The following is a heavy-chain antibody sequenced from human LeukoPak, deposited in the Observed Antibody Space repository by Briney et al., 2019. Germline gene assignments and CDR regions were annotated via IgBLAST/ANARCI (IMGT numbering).Heavy chain of an antibody. CDR2: IIPIFGTA. J-gene: IGHJ3*02. Sequence: GASMKVSCKASGGTFSGYAISWVLQAPGQGLEWMGGIIPIFGTANYAQKFQGRVTITTDESTSTAYMELSSLRSEDTAVYYCPRYSSSLCPYAFDIWGQGTMVTVSS. CDR1: GGTFSGYA. D-gene: IGHD6-6*01. CDR3: PRYSSSLCPYAFDI. V-gene: IGHV1-69*05.